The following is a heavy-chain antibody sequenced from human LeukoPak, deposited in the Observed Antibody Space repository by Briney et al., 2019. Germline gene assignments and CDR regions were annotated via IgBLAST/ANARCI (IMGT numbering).Heavy chain of an antibody. Sequence: GGSLRLSCAASGFTFSSYSMNWVRQAPGKGLEWVSSMSSSSSTYIHYADALKGRFTISRDNAKNSLFLQMNSLRAEDTAVYYCARKGATTSASHVDYWGQGTLVTVSS. CDR3: ARKGATTSASHVDY. D-gene: IGHD1-26*01. J-gene: IGHJ4*02. CDR2: MSSSSSTYI. V-gene: IGHV3-21*01. CDR1: GFTFSSYS.